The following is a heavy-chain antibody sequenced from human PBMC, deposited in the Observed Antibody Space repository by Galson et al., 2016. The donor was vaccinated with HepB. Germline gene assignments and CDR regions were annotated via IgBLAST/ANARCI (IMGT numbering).Heavy chain of an antibody. CDR3: GRDESSGYNLCVPRYFDF. V-gene: IGHV1-18*01. CDR2: ISPYTGST. CDR1: GYTSYNYG. D-gene: IGHD3-22*01. Sequence: SVKVSCKASGYTSYNYGITWVRQAPGQGLEWMGWISPYTGSTNYAQKLQGRVTRTADTSTSTAYMELRRLRSDDTAVYYCGRDESSGYNLCVPRYFDFWGQGTLDTVS. J-gene: IGHJ4*02.